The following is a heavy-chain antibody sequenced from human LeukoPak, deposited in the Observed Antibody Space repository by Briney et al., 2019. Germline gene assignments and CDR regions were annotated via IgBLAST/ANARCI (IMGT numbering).Heavy chain of an antibody. CDR3: ARGQIYGTGSYFFDH. D-gene: IGHD3-10*01. CDR2: IYTDGRT. CDR1: GFTVTSNY. J-gene: IGHJ4*02. Sequence: GGSLRLSCAASGFTVTSNYMSWARHAPGQGRLEWVSVIYTDGRTFYTGSVTGRFTISRDNSKNTLYLQMNSLGGEDRAVYYCARGQIYGTGSYFFDHWGQGTLVTVSS. V-gene: IGHV3-66*01.